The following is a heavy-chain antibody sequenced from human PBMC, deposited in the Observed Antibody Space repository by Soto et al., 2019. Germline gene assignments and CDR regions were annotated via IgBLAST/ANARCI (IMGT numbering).Heavy chain of an antibody. V-gene: IGHV3-48*03. CDR2: ISSSGSTI. Sequence: PGGSLRLSCAASGFTFSSYEMNWVRQAPGKGLEWVSYISSSGSTIYYADSVKGRFTISRDNAKNSLYLQMNSLRAEDTAVYYCARDGYYYDSSGFNWFDPWGQGTLVTVPS. CDR1: GFTFSSYE. CDR3: ARDGYYYDSSGFNWFDP. J-gene: IGHJ5*02. D-gene: IGHD3-22*01.